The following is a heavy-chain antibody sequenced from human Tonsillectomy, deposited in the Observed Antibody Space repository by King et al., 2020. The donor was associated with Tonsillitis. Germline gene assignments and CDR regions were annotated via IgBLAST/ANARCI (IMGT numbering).Heavy chain of an antibody. CDR1: GLTFGHYW. Sequence: VQLVESGGGLVQPGGSRRLSCVASGLTFGHYWMSWVRQAPGKGLEWVANIKEDGSEVYYVDSVKGRFTISRDDAKNSLYLEMNSLRAEDTAVYYCATIGYCTGIMCGPQGGLLDAFDVWGQGTMVTVSS. CDR3: ATIGYCTGIMCGPQGGLLDAFDV. J-gene: IGHJ3*01. V-gene: IGHV3-7*01. CDR2: IKEDGSEV. D-gene: IGHD2-8*02.